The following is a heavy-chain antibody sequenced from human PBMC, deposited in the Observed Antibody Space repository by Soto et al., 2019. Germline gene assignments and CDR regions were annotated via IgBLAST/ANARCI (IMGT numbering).Heavy chain of an antibody. CDR2: ISSSGSTI. V-gene: IGHV3-11*01. J-gene: IGHJ4*02. CDR1: GGKCVDYD. CDR3: ARSPHPIPYFDY. Sequence: PLRDCWAAAGGKCVDYDGSWIRQAPGKGLEWVSYISSSGSTIYYADSVKGRFTISRDNAKNSLYLQMNSLRAEDTAVYYCARSPHPIPYFDYWGQGTLVTVSS.